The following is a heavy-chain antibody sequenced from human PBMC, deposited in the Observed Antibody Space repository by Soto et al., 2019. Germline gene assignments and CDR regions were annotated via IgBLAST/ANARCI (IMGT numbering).Heavy chain of an antibody. D-gene: IGHD2-15*01. V-gene: IGHV3-23*01. Sequence: LXLXCAASGFTFSSXAMGWVHQGPGKWLEWVAVVSIGGSTHYADYVRGRFTISIDNYKNTLSLQMNSLTAEDTAVYFCAKRRGAGGHFDYWGQGALVTVSS. CDR1: GFTFSSXA. CDR2: VSIGGST. J-gene: IGHJ4*02. CDR3: AKRRGAGGHFDY.